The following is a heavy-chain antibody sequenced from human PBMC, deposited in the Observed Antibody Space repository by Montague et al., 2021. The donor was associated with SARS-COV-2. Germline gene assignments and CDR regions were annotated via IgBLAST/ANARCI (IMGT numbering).Heavy chain of an antibody. V-gene: IGHV4-39*01. D-gene: IGHD4/OR15-4a*01. CDR3: AGYLAVHGASFDY. CDR2: ISYNETT. CDR1: GGSVTSRSHF. Sequence: SETLSLTCTVSGGSVTSRSHFWVWIRQPPGKGLEWIGSISYNETTYYNPSLKSRVTMSKGTSKNQFSLRLNSVTAADTAVYYWAGYLAVHGASFDYWGRGTLVTVSS. J-gene: IGHJ4*02.